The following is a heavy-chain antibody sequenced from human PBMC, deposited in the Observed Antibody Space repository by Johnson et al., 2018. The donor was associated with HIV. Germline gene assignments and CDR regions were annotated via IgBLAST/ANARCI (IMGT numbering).Heavy chain of an antibody. V-gene: IGHV3-30*02. Sequence: QVQLVESGGGLVKPGGSLRLSCAASGFTFSNYGMHWVRQAPGKGLEWVAFIRYDGSNKYYADSVKGRFTISRDNAKNTLYLQMNSLGADDTAVYYCAKTYYYDSSGSSAFDIWGQGTMVTVSS. CDR3: AKTYYYDSSGSSAFDI. J-gene: IGHJ3*02. D-gene: IGHD3-22*01. CDR1: GFTFSNYG. CDR2: IRYDGSNK.